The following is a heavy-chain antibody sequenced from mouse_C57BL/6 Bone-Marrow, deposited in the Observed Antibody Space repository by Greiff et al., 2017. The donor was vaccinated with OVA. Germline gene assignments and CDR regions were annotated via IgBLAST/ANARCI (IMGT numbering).Heavy chain of an antibody. V-gene: IGHV1-69*01. CDR1: GYTFTSYW. D-gene: IGHD3-2*01. J-gene: IGHJ2*01. Sequence: QVQLQQPGAELVMPGASVKLSCKASGYTFTSYWMHWVKQRPGQGLEWIGEIDPSDSYTNYNQKFKGKSTLTVDKSSSTAYMQLSSLPSEDSAVYYCARDSPFDYWGQGTTLTVSS. CDR3: ARDSPFDY. CDR2: IDPSDSYT.